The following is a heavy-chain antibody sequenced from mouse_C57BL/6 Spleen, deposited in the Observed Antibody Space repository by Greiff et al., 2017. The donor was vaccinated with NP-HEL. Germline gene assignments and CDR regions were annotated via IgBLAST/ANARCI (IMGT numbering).Heavy chain of an antibody. J-gene: IGHJ2*01. CDR1: GYTFTSYW. CDR3: AREEGTGY. D-gene: IGHD3-3*01. Sequence: QVQLQQPGTELVKPGASGYTFTSYWMHWVKQRPGQGLEWIGNINPSNGGTNYNEKFKSKATLTVDKSSSTAYMQLSSLTSEDSAVYYCAREEGTGYWGQGTTLTVSS. V-gene: IGHV1-53*01. CDR2: INPSNGGT.